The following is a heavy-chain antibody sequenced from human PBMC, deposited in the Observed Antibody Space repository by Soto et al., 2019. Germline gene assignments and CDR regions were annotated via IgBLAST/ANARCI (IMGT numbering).Heavy chain of an antibody. CDR3: QAYNWNDANFSGDY. CDR1: VGSFSGYP. V-gene: IGHV4-34*01. Sequence: PSETLSLTSAVYVGSFSGYPWSWIRQPPGKGLEWIGEINHSGSTNYNPSLKSRVTISVDTSKNQFSLKLSSVTAADTAVYYCQAYNWNDANFSGDYWGQGTLVTVSS. J-gene: IGHJ4*02. D-gene: IGHD1-1*01. CDR2: INHSGST.